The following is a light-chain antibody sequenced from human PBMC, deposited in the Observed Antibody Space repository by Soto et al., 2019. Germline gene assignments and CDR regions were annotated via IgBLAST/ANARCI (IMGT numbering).Light chain of an antibody. CDR3: HLRNNWRGT. CDR2: DAS. J-gene: IGKJ4*01. V-gene: IGKV3-11*01. Sequence: EIVLTQSPATLSFSPGERATLSCRASQSVSRYLAWYQQKPGQAPRLLIYDASHRATGISARFSGSGSGTDFTLTISRLEPEEFAVYYCHLRNNWRGTFGGGTKVEIK. CDR1: QSVSRY.